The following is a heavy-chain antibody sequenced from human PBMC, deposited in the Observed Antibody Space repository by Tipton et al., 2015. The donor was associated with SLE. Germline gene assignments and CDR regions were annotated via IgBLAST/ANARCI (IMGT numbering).Heavy chain of an antibody. V-gene: IGHV4-39*01. D-gene: IGHD3-22*01. Sequence: TLSLTCTVSGGSISSSSYYWGWIRQPPGKGLEWIGSIYYSGSTYYNPSLKSRVTISVDTSKNQFSLKLSSVTAADTAVYYCARHHYYDKSLDIWGQGTMVTVSS. J-gene: IGHJ3*02. CDR3: ARHHYYDKSLDI. CDR2: IYYSGST. CDR1: GGSISSSSYY.